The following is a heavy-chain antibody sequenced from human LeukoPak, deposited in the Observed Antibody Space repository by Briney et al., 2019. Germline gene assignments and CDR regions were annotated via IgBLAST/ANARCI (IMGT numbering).Heavy chain of an antibody. J-gene: IGHJ6*02. CDR2: IYYSGST. CDR1: GGSISSYY. Sequence: SETLSLTCTVSGGSISSYYWSWIRQPPGKGLEWIGYIYYSGSTNYNPSLKSRVTISVDTSKNQFSLKLSSVTAADTAVYYCARVGSAAIPYGMDAWGQGTTVTVSS. CDR3: ARVGSAAIPYGMDA. D-gene: IGHD2-2*01. V-gene: IGHV4-59*01.